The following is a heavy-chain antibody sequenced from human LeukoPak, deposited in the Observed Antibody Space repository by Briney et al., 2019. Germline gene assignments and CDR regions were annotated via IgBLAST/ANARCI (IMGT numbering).Heavy chain of an antibody. CDR3: ASLGCSGGSCYGGIDY. CDR2: IYYSGST. Sequence: SETLSLTCTVSGGSISSYYWSWIRQPPGKGLEWIGYIYYSGSTNYNPSLKSRVTISVDTSKNQFSLKLSSVTAADTAVYYCASLGCSGGSCYGGIDYWGQGTLVTVSS. D-gene: IGHD2-15*01. V-gene: IGHV4-59*01. CDR1: GGSISSYY. J-gene: IGHJ4*02.